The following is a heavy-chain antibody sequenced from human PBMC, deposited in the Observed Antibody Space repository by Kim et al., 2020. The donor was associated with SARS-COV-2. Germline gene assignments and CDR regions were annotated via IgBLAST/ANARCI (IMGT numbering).Heavy chain of an antibody. CDR2: IYYSGST. CDR1: GGSISSYY. V-gene: IGHV4-59*13. CDR3: ARHVGATGLFDY. D-gene: IGHD1-26*01. J-gene: IGHJ4*02. Sequence: SETLSLTCTVSGGSISSYYWSWIRQPPGKGLEWIGYIYYSGSTNYNPSLKSRVTISVDTSKNQFSLKLSSVTAADTAVYYCARHVGATGLFDYWGQGTLVTVSS.